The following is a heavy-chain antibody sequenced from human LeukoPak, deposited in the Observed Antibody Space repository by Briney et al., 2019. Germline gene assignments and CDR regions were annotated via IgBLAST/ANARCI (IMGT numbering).Heavy chain of an antibody. V-gene: IGHV4-4*07. Sequence: SETLSLTCTVSGGSISSYYWSWIRQPAGQGLEYIGRMYTSGSTNYNPSLKSRVTISVDTSKNQLSLKLSSVTAADTAVYYCARGYDGSGYYYRNWYFDLWGRGTLVTVSS. J-gene: IGHJ2*01. D-gene: IGHD3-22*01. CDR2: MYTSGST. CDR3: ARGYDGSGYYYRNWYFDL. CDR1: GGSISSYY.